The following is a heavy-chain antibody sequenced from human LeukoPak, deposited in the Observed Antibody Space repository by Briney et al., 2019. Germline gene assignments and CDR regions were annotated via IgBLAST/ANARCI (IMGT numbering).Heavy chain of an antibody. V-gene: IGHV5-51*01. D-gene: IGHD5-24*01. CDR2: IYPGDSDT. CDR1: GYSFTSYW. CDR3: ASPASTMATIGHAFDI. J-gene: IGHJ3*02. Sequence: GESLKISCKVSGYSFTSYWIGWVRQMPGKGLEWMGIIYPGDSDTRYSPSFQGQVTISADKSISTAYLQWSSLKASDTAMYYCASPASTMATIGHAFDIWGQGTMVTVSS.